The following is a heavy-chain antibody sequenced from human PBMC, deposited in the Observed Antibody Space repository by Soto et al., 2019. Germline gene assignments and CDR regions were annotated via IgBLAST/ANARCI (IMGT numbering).Heavy chain of an antibody. CDR1: RFSFANYW. CDR2: IKEDGNEK. J-gene: IGHJ6*02. V-gene: IGHV3-7*01. CDR3: ARGIDDQASYGMDL. Sequence: EVQLVESGGGLVQPGGSLRLSCAASRFSFANYWMSWVRQAPGKGLEWVGHIKEDGNEKSYADSVKGRFTIARDTAKKSVYLQMNSMRAEDTAVYYCARGIDDQASYGMDLWGQGTTVTVSS.